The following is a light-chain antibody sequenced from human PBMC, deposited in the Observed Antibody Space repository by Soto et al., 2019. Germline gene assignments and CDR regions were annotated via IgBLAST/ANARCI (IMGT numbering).Light chain of an antibody. CDR3: ATWDDTLNGWV. V-gene: IGLV1-44*01. CDR2: GNN. J-gene: IGLJ3*02. Sequence: QSVLTQPPSASGTPGQRVTISCSGSSSNIGSNVVAWYQQLPGTAPKLLIYGNNQRPSGVPDRFSGSKSGTSASLAISGLQSEDEADYYCATWDDTLNGWVFGGGTKPPS. CDR1: SSNIGSNV.